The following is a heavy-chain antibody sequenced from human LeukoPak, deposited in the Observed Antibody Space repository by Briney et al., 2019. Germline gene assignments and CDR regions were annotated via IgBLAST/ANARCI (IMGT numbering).Heavy chain of an antibody. V-gene: IGHV4-38-2*01. CDR2: IYRSGST. Sequence: PSETLSLTCAVSGYSISSGYYWGWIRQPPGKGLEWIGSIYRSGSTYYNPSLKSRVTISVDTSKNQFSLKLSSVTAADTAVYYCAGRIGQGSGSYYPDYWGQGTLVTVSS. CDR3: AGRIGQGSGSYYPDY. CDR1: GYSISSGYY. D-gene: IGHD3-10*01. J-gene: IGHJ4*02.